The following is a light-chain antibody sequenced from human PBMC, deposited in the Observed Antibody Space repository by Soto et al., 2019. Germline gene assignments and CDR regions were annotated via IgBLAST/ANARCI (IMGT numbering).Light chain of an antibody. Sequence: EIVLTQSPGTLSLSPGERATLSCRASQSVSNNHLGWYQQKPGQAPRLLMFGASRRSAGIPDRFSGSGSGTDFTLTISRLDPDDFAVYYCLQYGSSPPTFGQGTKVDIK. CDR3: LQYGSSPPT. CDR1: QSVSNNH. J-gene: IGKJ1*01. V-gene: IGKV3-20*01. CDR2: GAS.